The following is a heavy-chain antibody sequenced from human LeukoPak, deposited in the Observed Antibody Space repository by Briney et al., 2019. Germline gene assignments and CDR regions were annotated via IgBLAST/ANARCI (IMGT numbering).Heavy chain of an antibody. Sequence: ASVKISCKASGYTFTSYAMHWVRQAPGQRLEWMGWINAGNGNTKYSQKFQGRVTITRDTSASTAYMELSSLRSEDTAVYYCARESSRGDYGSGSYYAYYYYGMDVWGQGTTVTVSS. D-gene: IGHD3-10*01. V-gene: IGHV1-3*01. CDR3: ARESSRGDYGSGSYYAYYYYGMDV. J-gene: IGHJ6*02. CDR1: GYTFTSYA. CDR2: INAGNGNT.